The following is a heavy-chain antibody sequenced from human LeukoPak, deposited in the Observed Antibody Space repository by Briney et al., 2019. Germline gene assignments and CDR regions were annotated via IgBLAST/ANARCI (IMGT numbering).Heavy chain of an antibody. CDR2: IYHSGST. CDR3: ARELVVATFDY. J-gene: IGHJ4*02. Sequence: SETLSLTCTVSGYSISSGYYWDWIRQPPGKGLEWIGSIYHSGSTYYNPSLKSRVTISVDTSKNQFFLKLSSVTAADTAVYYCARELVVATFDYWGQGILVTVSS. D-gene: IGHD2-15*01. CDR1: GYSISSGYY. V-gene: IGHV4-38-2*02.